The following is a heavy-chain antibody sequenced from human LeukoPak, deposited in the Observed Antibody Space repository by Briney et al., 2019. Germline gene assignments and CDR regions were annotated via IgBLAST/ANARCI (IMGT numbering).Heavy chain of an antibody. CDR1: GFTVSSNY. CDR2: IYSGGST. V-gene: IGHV3-53*01. Sequence: GGSLRLSCAASGFTVSSNYMSWVRQAPGKGLEWVSVIYSGGSTYYADSVKGQFTISRDNSKNTLYLQMNSLRAEDTAVYYCARDLELYGSGSAYYMDVWGKGTTVTVSS. D-gene: IGHD3-10*01. CDR3: ARDLELYGSGSAYYMDV. J-gene: IGHJ6*03.